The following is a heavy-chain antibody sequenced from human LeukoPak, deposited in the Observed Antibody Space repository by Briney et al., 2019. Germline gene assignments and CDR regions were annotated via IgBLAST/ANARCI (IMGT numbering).Heavy chain of an antibody. CDR2: INPNSGGT. CDR3: ARDQGEQLGPMDV. V-gene: IGHV1-2*02. D-gene: IGHD6-6*01. CDR1: GGTFSSYA. J-gene: IGHJ6*03. Sequence: ASVKVSCKASGGTFSSYAISWVRQAPGQGLEWMGWINPNSGGTNYAQKFQGRVAMTRDTSISTAYMELSRLRSDDTAVYYCARDQGEQLGPMDVWGRGTTVTVSS.